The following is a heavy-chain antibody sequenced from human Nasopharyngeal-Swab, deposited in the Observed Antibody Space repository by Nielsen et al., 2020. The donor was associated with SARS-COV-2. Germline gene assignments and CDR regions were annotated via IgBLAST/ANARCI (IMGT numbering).Heavy chain of an antibody. J-gene: IGHJ3*02. CDR3: ASHYDISFGMAFDI. CDR1: GGSFSGYY. CDR2: INHSGST. Sequence: SQTPSLTCAVYGGSFSGYYWSWIRQPPGKGLEWIGEINHSGSTNYNPPLKSRVTISVDTSKNQFSLKLSSVTAADTAVYYCASHYDISFGMAFDIWGQGTMVTVSS. D-gene: IGHD3-9*01. V-gene: IGHV4-34*01.